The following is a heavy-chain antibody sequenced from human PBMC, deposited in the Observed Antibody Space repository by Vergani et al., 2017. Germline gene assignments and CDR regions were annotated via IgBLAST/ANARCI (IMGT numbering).Heavy chain of an antibody. CDR3: AKVYYYDSSGYSFNSDGLLQDY. CDR1: GFTFSSYA. V-gene: IGHV3-23*01. D-gene: IGHD3-22*01. J-gene: IGHJ4*02. Sequence: EVQLLESGGGLVQPGGSLRLSCAASGFTFSSYAMSWVRQAPGKGLEWVSAISGSGGSTYYADSVKGRFTISRDNSKNTLYLQMNSLRAEDTAVYYCAKVYYYDSSGYSFNSDGLLQDYWGQGTLVTVSS. CDR2: ISGSGGST.